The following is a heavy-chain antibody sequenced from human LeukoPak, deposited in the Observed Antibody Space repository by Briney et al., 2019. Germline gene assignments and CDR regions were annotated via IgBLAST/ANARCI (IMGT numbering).Heavy chain of an antibody. V-gene: IGHV3-11*01. CDR1: GFMFNTYA. D-gene: IGHD3/OR15-3a*01. Sequence: PGGSLRLSCAASGFMFNTYAMSWVRQAPGKGLEWVSYISGSGSTIYYADSVKGRFTISRDNAKNSLYLQMNSLRAEDTAVYYCAKDWTGTKPFDLWGRGTLVTVSS. J-gene: IGHJ2*01. CDR3: AKDWTGTKPFDL. CDR2: ISGSGSTI.